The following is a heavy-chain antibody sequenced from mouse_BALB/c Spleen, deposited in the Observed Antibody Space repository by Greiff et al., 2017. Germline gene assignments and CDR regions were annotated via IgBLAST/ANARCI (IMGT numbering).Heavy chain of an antibody. V-gene: IGHV5-4*02. CDR1: GFTFSDYY. J-gene: IGHJ3*01. Sequence: EVQLVESGGGLVKPGGSLKLSCAASGFTFSDYYMYWVRQTPEKRLEWVATISDGGSYTYYPDSVKGRFTISRDNAKNNLYLQMTSLRSEDTAMYYCARGDRYAWFAYWGQGTLVTVSA. D-gene: IGHD2-14*01. CDR3: ARGDRYAWFAY. CDR2: ISDGGSYT.